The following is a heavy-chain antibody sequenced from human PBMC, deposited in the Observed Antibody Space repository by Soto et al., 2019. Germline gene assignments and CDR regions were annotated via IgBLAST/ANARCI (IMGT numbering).Heavy chain of an antibody. V-gene: IGHV5-51*01. CDR3: ARPPGSGTLFAK. CDR2: IYPGYSDI. D-gene: IGHD2-15*01. CDR1: GYSFADSW. Sequence: ESLKISCQGSGYSFADSWIGWVRQVPGRGLEWVGIIYPGYSDIGYRPSFQGRVTISADKSVNTAYLQWSSLGASDAAIYYCARPPGSGTLFAKWGQGTQVTVSS. J-gene: IGHJ4*02.